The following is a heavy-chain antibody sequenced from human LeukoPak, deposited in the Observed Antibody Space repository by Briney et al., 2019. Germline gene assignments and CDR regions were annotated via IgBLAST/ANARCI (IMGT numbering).Heavy chain of an antibody. CDR1: GFTFSSYS. CDR2: IGSTGTDT. V-gene: IGHV3-21*01. D-gene: IGHD2-21*01. J-gene: IGHJ4*02. CDR3: ARVEGCGGDCYTFDY. Sequence: GGSLRLSCAASGFTFSSYSMNWVRQAPGKGLEWVSSIGSTGTDTYYADSARGRFAVSRDDAKKSLYLQMNSLRAEDTAVYYCARVEGCGGDCYTFDYWGQGTLVTVSS.